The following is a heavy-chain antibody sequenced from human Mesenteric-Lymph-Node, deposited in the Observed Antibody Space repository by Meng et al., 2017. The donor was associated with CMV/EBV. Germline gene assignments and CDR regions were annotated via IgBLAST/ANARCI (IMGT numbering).Heavy chain of an antibody. CDR2: IYWDDDK. Sequence: QITLKEYGPTLVKPTQTLTLTCTFSGFSLSTSGVGVGWIRQPPGKALEWLALIYWDDDKRYSPSLKSRLTITKDISKNQVVLTMTNMDPVDTATYYCAHSSGIAAAGPFYFDYWGQGTLVTVSS. J-gene: IGHJ4*02. CDR1: GFSLSTSGVG. D-gene: IGHD6-13*01. CDR3: AHSSGIAAAGPFYFDY. V-gene: IGHV2-5*02.